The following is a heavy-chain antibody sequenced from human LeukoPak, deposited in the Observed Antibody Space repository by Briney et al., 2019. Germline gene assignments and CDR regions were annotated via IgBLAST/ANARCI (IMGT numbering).Heavy chain of an antibody. J-gene: IGHJ4*02. V-gene: IGHV3-23*01. CDR2: ISGSGGST. CDR3: AKDLWVLGAMVRGVIILEDY. CDR1: GFTFSNYS. D-gene: IGHD3-10*01. Sequence: GGSLRLSCAASGFTFSNYSMNWVRQAPGKGLEWVSAISGSGGSTYYADSVKGRFTISRDNSKNTLYLQMNSLRAEDTAVYYCAKDLWVLGAMVRGVIILEDYWGQGTLVTVSS.